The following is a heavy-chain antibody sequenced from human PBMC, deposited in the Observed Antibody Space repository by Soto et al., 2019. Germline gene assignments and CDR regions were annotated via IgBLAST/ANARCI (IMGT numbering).Heavy chain of an antibody. V-gene: IGHV3-23*01. Sequence: VQLLESGGGLVQPGGSLRLSCAASGFTFNNYAMDWVRQAPGKGLEWVSAISGSESTTYYADAVKGRFTISRDNSKNTLYLQMNSLSPEDTAVYYCAKVQYGDYFRYAFDVWGQGTRVIVSS. J-gene: IGHJ3*01. CDR3: AKVQYGDYFRYAFDV. CDR2: ISGSESTT. CDR1: GFTFNNYA. D-gene: IGHD2-21*02.